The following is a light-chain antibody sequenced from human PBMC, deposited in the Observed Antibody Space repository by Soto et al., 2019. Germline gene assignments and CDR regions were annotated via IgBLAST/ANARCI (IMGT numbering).Light chain of an antibody. CDR2: YIS. Sequence: EIVMTQSPATLSVSPGETASLSCRASQSAGNFLAWYQQKPGQAPRLLIYYISTRATGIPARFSGSGSGTEFTLTITSLQSEDSAVYYCQQYGSSPPTFGGGTKVEIK. CDR3: QQYGSSPPT. CDR1: QSAGNF. J-gene: IGKJ4*01. V-gene: IGKV3D-15*02.